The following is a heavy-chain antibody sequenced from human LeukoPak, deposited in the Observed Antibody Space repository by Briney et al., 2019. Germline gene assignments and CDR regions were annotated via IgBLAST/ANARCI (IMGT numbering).Heavy chain of an antibody. CDR3: ARVVAVTGTPVYYMDV. CDR1: GYMLTGYY. CDR2: INPNSGGT. V-gene: IGHV1-2*02. D-gene: IGHD6-19*01. J-gene: IGHJ6*03. Sequence: GASVKVSCKASGYMLTGYYMHWVRQAPGQGLEWMGWINPNSGGTNYAQKFQGRVTMTRDTSISTAYMDLNRLRSDDTAAYYCARVVAVTGTPVYYMDVWGKGTTVTVSS.